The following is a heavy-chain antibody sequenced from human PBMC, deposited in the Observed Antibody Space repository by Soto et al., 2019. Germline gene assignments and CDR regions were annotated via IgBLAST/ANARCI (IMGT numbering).Heavy chain of an antibody. CDR3: ARRPHAFDI. V-gene: IGHV3-23*01. CDR1: GFSLSNYA. Sequence: EVQVLESGGGLVQPGGSLRLSCAASGFSLSNYAMSWVRQAPGKGLEWVSGINTSGGTDYAGSVRGRFTISRDNSKNTLYLQMSSLRAEDTAVYYCARRPHAFDIWGQGSMVTVS. J-gene: IGHJ3*02. CDR2: INTSGGT.